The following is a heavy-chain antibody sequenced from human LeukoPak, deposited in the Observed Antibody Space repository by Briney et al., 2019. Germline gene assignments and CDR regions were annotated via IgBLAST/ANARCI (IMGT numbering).Heavy chain of an antibody. Sequence: ETLSLTCTVSGGSISSYYWSWVRQAPGKGLEWVSAISGSGGSTYYADSVKGRFTISRDNSKNTLYLQMNSLRAEDTAVYYCAKALIAVYPFDYWGQGTLVTVSS. CDR3: AKALIAVYPFDY. V-gene: IGHV3-23*01. CDR1: GGSISSYY. J-gene: IGHJ4*02. D-gene: IGHD6-19*01. CDR2: ISGSGGST.